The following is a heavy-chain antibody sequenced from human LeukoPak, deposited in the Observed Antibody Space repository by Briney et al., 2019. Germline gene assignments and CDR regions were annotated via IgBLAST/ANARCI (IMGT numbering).Heavy chain of an antibody. CDR3: ARGSASCDY. J-gene: IGHJ4*02. Sequence: RGSLRLSCAVSGFTFKSYWMSWVCQGPRKGLEWVSNIKEDGSEKYYVDSVKGRFTISRDNATNSLYLQMNSLRAEDTAVYYCARGSASCDYWGQGTPVTVSS. CDR2: IKEDGSEK. V-gene: IGHV3-7*01. CDR1: GFTFKSYW.